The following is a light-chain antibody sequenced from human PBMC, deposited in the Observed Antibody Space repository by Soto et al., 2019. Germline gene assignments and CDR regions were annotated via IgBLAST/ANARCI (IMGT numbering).Light chain of an antibody. CDR2: GAS. V-gene: IGKV3D-15*01. CDR3: QQYKDWPPLT. Sequence: EIVMTQSPLTLSVSPGERATLSCRASQNININLAWYQQRPGQAPRVLIYGASSRASGIPDRFSGSGSGTDFTLTINRLEPDDFAFYYCQQYKDWPPLTFGGGTRVDIK. CDR1: QNININ. J-gene: IGKJ4*01.